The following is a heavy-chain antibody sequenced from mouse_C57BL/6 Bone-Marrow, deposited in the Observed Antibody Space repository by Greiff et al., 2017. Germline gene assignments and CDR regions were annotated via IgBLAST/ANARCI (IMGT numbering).Heavy chain of an antibody. D-gene: IGHD1-1*01. CDR1: GYTFTDSY. CDR2: ITPSTGGT. CDR3: ANLYYYGRAD. J-gene: IGHJ3*01. V-gene: IGHV1-19*01. Sequence: VQLQQSGPVLVTPGASVQMSCTASGYTFTDSYMHWVKQSPGQSLEWIGVITPSTGGTSYNQTFKGKATLTVDKSSSTADRELNSLTSEDSAGYYCANLYYYGRADGGQGTLVTVSA.